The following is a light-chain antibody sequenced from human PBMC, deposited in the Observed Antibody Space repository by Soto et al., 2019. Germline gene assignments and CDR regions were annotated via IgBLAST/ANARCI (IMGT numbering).Light chain of an antibody. CDR1: LTMNSN. CDR3: QQSGSSSIT. Sequence: IVMAQSPATLSVSPGERATLSCRASLTMNSNLAWYQQKPGQAPRLLIYGASTRATGIPARFSGSGSGTDFTVTISRLEPEDFAVYYCQQSGSSSITFGQGTRLEIK. V-gene: IGKV3-15*01. J-gene: IGKJ5*01. CDR2: GAS.